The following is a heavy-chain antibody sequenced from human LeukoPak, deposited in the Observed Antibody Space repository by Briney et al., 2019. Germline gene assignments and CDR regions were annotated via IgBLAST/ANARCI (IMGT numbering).Heavy chain of an antibody. Sequence: KPLETLSLTCSVSGYSIGTGYYWGWVRQPPGQGLQWIGSIYGDGTTFYNPSLKSRLTISIDTSKNQFSLKLTSMTAADTAVYYCARPNTWITEGFDHWGQGALVTVST. CDR3: ARPNTWITEGFDH. CDR1: GYSIGTGYY. CDR2: IYGDGTT. D-gene: IGHD3-16*01. V-gene: IGHV4-38-2*01. J-gene: IGHJ5*02.